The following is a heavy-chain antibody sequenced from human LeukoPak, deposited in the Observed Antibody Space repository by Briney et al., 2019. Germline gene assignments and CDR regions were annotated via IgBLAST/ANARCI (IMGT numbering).Heavy chain of an antibody. V-gene: IGHV4-39*07. J-gene: IGHJ4*02. CDR2: IYYSGST. D-gene: IGHD3-10*01. CDR3: ARSLGYYYGSGSLDY. Sequence: SETLSLTCTVSGGSISSSSYYWGWIRQPPGKGLEWIGSIYYSGSTYYNPSLKSRVTISVDTSKNRFSLKLSSVTAADTAVYYCARSLGYYYGSGSLDYWGQGTLVTVSS. CDR1: GGSISSSSYY.